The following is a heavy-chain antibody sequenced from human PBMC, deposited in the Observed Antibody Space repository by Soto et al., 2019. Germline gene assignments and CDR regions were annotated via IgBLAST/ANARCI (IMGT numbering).Heavy chain of an antibody. J-gene: IGHJ4*02. CDR2: IYSGGST. V-gene: IGHV3-53*01. Sequence: EVQLVESGGGLIQPGGSLRLSCAASGFTVSTNDMSWVRQAPGKGLEWVSLIYSGGSTHYADSVKGRFTISRDNSNNTLYLQMNSLRAEGTAVYYCARRPLNSNGAYWGQGTLVTVSS. D-gene: IGHD3-22*01. CDR1: GFTVSTND. CDR3: ARRPLNSNGAY.